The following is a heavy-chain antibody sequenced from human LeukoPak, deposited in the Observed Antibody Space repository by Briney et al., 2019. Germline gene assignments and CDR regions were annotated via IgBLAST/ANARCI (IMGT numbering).Heavy chain of an antibody. Sequence: GGSLRLSCAASGFTFSSYGMSWVRQAPEKGLEWVSAITGGGGNTYYADSVKGRFTISRDNSKTTLYLQTNSLRAEDTAVYYCANDPTSGSPYWFFDLWGRGTLVTVSS. D-gene: IGHD1-26*01. CDR2: ITGGGGNT. CDR3: ANDPTSGSPYWFFDL. V-gene: IGHV3-23*01. J-gene: IGHJ2*01. CDR1: GFTFSSYG.